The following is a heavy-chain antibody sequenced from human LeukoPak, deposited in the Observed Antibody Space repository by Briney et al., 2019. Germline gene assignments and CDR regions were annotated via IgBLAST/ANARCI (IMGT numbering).Heavy chain of an antibody. V-gene: IGHV3-53*01. J-gene: IGHJ4*02. CDR1: GFTVSRNY. CDR2: IYSGGST. D-gene: IGHD3-22*01. Sequence: SGGSLRLSCAASGFTVSRNYMSWVRQAPGKGLEWVSVIYSGGSTYYADSVKDRFTISRDNSKNTLYLQMNSLRAEDTAVYYCARGYGDSSGYLNYFDYWGQGTLVTVSS. CDR3: ARGYGDSSGYLNYFDY.